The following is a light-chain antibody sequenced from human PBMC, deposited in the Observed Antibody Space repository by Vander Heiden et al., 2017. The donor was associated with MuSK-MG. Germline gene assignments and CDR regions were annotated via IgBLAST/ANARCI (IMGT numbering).Light chain of an antibody. Sequence: QSALTQPASASGAPGQRVTISCSGSASTIGRHDVSWYQFVPGTAPKLLIFKTSERPSGVPALFFGSRSGTSASLAISGLQSEDGATYFCAARDDSLVDHVSGFG. CDR1: ASTIGRHD. V-gene: IGLV1-44*01. J-gene: IGLJ1*01. CDR2: KTS. CDR3: AARDDSLVDHVSG.